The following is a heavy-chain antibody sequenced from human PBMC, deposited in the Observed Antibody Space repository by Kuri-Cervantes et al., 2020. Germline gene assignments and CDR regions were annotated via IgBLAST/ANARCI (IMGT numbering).Heavy chain of an antibody. Sequence: GGSLRLSCAASGFTFSSYSMNWVRQAPGKGLEWVSSISSSSSYIYYADSVKGRFTISRDNAKNSLYLQMNSLRDEDTAVYYCARDPYYHDIEATVKNDDYWGQGTLVTVSS. CDR3: ARDPYYHDIEATVKNDDY. D-gene: IGHD5-12*01. CDR2: ISSSSSYI. J-gene: IGHJ4*02. CDR1: GFTFSSYS. V-gene: IGHV3-21*01.